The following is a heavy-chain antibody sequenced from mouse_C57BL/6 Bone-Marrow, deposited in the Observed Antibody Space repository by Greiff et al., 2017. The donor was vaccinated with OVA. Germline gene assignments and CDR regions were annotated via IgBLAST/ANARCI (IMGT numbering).Heavy chain of an antibody. CDR2: INPYNGGT. D-gene: IGHD1-1*01. Sequence: VQLQQSGPVLVKPGASVKMSCKASGYTFTDYYMNWVKQSHGKSLEWIGVINPYNGGTSYNQKFKGKATLTVDKSSSTAYMELNSLTSEDSAVXDCARRISYYGSSHWYFDVWGTGTTVTVSS. J-gene: IGHJ1*03. CDR1: GYTFTDYY. CDR3: ARRISYYGSSHWYFDV. V-gene: IGHV1-19*01.